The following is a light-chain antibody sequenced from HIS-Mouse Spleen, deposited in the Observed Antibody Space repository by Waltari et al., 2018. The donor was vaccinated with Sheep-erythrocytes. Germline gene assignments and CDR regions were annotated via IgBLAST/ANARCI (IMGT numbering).Light chain of an antibody. CDR3: SSYAGSNNWV. CDR2: EVS. V-gene: IGLV2-8*01. Sequence: QSALTQPPSASGSPGQSVTIACTGTSRDVGGYNYVSWYQQHPDKAPKLMLYEVSNRPSGVPDRFSGSKSGNTASLTVSGLQAEDEADYYCSSYAGSNNWVFGGGTKLTVL. J-gene: IGLJ3*02. CDR1: SRDVGGYNY.